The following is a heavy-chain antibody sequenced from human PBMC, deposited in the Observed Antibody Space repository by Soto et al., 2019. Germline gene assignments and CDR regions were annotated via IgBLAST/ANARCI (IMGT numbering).Heavy chain of an antibody. D-gene: IGHD3-22*01. J-gene: IGHJ4*02. CDR3: ARGYYYDSSGYSLLWNY. Sequence: SETLSLTCTVYRGSFSGYYCSRTRQLPGKKRDRIGQINHSGSTNYNPSLKRRVTISVDTSKNQFSLKLSSVTAADTAVYYCARGYYYDSSGYSLLWNYWGQGTLVTVSS. V-gene: IGHV4-34*01. CDR1: RGSFSGYY. CDR2: INHSGST.